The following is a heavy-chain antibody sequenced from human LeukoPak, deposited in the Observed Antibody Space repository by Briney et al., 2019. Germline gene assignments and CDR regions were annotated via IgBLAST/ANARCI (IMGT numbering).Heavy chain of an antibody. D-gene: IGHD3-10*02. CDR1: GFTFSSYA. Sequence: GGSLRLSCVASGFTFSSYAMHWVRQAPGKGLEWVAVISYDGNKKYYADSVKGRFTISRDNSKSTLDLLMNSLRGEETAVYYCARDDAGSYYVIDYWGQGTLVTVSS. V-gene: IGHV3-30-3*01. CDR3: ARDDAGSYYVIDY. J-gene: IGHJ4*02. CDR2: ISYDGNKK.